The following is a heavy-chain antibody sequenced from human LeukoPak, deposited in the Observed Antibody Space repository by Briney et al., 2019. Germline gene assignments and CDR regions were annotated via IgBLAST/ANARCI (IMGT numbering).Heavy chain of an antibody. V-gene: IGHV3-30*02. Sequence: GGCLRLACAAHGFTFSSYGMDSVRQAPGKGLGWVAFIRYDGSNKYYADSVKGRFTISRENSKNTLYLQMNSLRAEDTAVYYCAKVPVDTAMVTPGAFDIWGQGTMVTVSS. CDR1: GFTFSSYG. CDR3: AKVPVDTAMVTPGAFDI. CDR2: IRYDGSNK. D-gene: IGHD5-18*01. J-gene: IGHJ3*02.